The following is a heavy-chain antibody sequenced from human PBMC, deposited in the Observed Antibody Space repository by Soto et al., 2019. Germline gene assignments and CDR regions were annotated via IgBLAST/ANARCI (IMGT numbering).Heavy chain of an antibody. D-gene: IGHD3-10*01. Sequence: SETLSLTCAVYGGSISGYYWSWIRQSPGKGLEWIGEINHSGSTNFNPSLRSRVNMFVDTSKSQFSLKLSSVTAADTAVYFCARRHGLDIDAYYWGQGILVTVSS. CDR2: INHSGST. V-gene: IGHV4-34*01. CDR1: GGSISGYY. J-gene: IGHJ4*02. CDR3: ARRHGLDIDAYY.